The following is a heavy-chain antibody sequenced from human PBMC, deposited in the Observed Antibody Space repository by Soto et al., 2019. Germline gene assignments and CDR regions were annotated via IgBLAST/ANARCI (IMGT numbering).Heavy chain of an antibody. J-gene: IGHJ4*02. CDR3: VSRTMIHHNPALENFDY. Sequence: PGGSLRLSCAASGFTFSSYAMSWVRQAPGKGLEWVSAISSSSSSTYYADSVKGRFTISRDNAKNTLYLQMNSLRAEDTAVYYCVSRTMIHHNPALENFDYWGQGTLVTVSS. CDR2: ISSSSSST. D-gene: IGHD3-22*01. V-gene: IGHV3-23*01. CDR1: GFTFSSYA.